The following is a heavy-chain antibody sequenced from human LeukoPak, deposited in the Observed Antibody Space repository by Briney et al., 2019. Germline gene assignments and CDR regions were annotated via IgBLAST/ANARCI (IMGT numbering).Heavy chain of an antibody. CDR2: INHSGST. CDR3: ARGSGTRY. CDR1: GFTFSSYE. J-gene: IGHJ4*02. V-gene: IGHV4-34*01. Sequence: GSLRLSCAASGFTFSSYEMNWVRQAPGKGLEWIGEINHSGSTNYNPSLKSRVTISVDTSKNQFSLKLSSVTAADTAVYYCARGSGTRYWGQGTLVTVSS. D-gene: IGHD3-10*01.